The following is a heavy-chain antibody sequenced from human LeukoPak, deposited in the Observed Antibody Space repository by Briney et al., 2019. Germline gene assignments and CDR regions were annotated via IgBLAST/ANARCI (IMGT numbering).Heavy chain of an antibody. Sequence: SETLSLTCAVSGYSISSGYYGGWIRQPPGEGLEGIGNIYHRGSTYYNPSLKSRVTISVDTSKNQFSLKLSSVTAADTAVYYCARRNYYYYMDVWGKGTTVTVSS. J-gene: IGHJ6*03. CDR1: GYSISSGYY. CDR2: IYHRGST. V-gene: IGHV4-38-2*01. CDR3: ARRNYYYYMDV.